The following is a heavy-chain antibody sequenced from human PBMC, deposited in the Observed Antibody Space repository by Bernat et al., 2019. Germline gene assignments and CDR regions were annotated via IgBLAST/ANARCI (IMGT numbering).Heavy chain of an antibody. V-gene: IGHV3-7*01. CDR3: ARVVSYCSGGSCYSFYFDY. CDR2: INIDGTQI. D-gene: IGHD2-15*01. J-gene: IGHJ4*02. Sequence: EVHLVESGGGLVQPGGSLRLSCAASGFTFSTSWMAWVRQAPGKGLEWVANINIDGTQIYYVDSVKGRFTISRDNAKNSLYLQMNSLRAEDTAVYYCARVVSYCSGGSCYSFYFDYWGQGTLVTVSS. CDR1: GFTFSTSW.